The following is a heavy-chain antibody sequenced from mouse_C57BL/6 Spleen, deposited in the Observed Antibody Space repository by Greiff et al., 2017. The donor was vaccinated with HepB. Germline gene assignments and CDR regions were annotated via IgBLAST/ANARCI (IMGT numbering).Heavy chain of an antibody. V-gene: IGHV1-26*01. D-gene: IGHD2-3*01. CDR1: GYTFTDYY. J-gene: IGHJ1*03. CDR3: ARGDDYLDV. CDR2: INPNNGGT. Sequence: EVQLQQSGPELVKPGASVKISCKASGYTFTDYYMNWVKQSHGKSLEWIGDINPNNGGTSYNQKFKGKATLTVDKSSSTAYMELRSLTSEDSAVYYCARGDDYLDVWGTGTTVTVSS.